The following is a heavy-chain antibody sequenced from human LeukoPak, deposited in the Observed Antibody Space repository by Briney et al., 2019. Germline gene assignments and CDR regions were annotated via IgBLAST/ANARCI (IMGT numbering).Heavy chain of an antibody. Sequence: PGGSLRLSCAASGFTFSSYSMNWVRQAPGKGLEWVSSISSSSSYIYYADSVKGRFTISRDNAKNSLYLQMNSLRAEDTAVYYCARGGPSDQEVLGATGDYWGQGTLVTVSS. CDR2: ISSSSSYI. D-gene: IGHD1-26*01. CDR3: ARGGPSDQEVLGATGDY. V-gene: IGHV3-21*01. J-gene: IGHJ4*02. CDR1: GFTFSSYS.